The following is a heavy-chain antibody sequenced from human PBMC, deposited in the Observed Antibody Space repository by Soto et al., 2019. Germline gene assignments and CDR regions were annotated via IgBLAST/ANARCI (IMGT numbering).Heavy chain of an antibody. V-gene: IGHV4-59*08. CDR1: NDSISNYY. D-gene: IGHD2-21*02. CDR3: ARGGVMVTDNWLDP. J-gene: IGHJ5*02. CDR2: ISYPGTT. Sequence: SETLSLTCTVSNDSISNYYWNWIRQSPGKGLEWIGYISYPGTTNYNPSLMSRVAISLDTSKKQFSLTLSSVTAADTAVYFCARGGVMVTDNWLDPWGQGTLVTVSS.